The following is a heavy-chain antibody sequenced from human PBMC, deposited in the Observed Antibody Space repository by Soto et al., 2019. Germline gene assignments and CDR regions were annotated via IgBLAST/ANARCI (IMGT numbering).Heavy chain of an antibody. D-gene: IGHD3-22*01. CDR3: ARLGAYYQALDS. J-gene: IGHJ4*02. CDR2: IYYAGTT. V-gene: IGHV4-59*08. CDR1: DGSLSPNY. Sequence: QVQLQESGPGLVKPSETLSLRCTVSDGSLSPNYWTWIRQAPGKGLEWIGYIYYAGTTTYNPSLKSRVSISIDTSKNEVSLKLASATAADTAVYYCARLGAYYQALDSWGQGTLVTVSS.